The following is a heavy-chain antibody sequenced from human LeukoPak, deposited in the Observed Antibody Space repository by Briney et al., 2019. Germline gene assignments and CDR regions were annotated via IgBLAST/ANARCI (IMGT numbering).Heavy chain of an antibody. J-gene: IGHJ4*02. Sequence: PGGSLRLSCAASGFTFSTYAMSWVRQAPGKGLEWVSSISSSAGSTYYGDSVKGRFTISRANSKNTLYLQMNSLSAEDTALYYCAKFLRRGSSSSANPRGYFDYWGQGILVTVSS. V-gene: IGHV3-23*01. D-gene: IGHD6-6*01. CDR1: GFTFSTYA. CDR3: AKFLRRGSSSSANPRGYFDY. CDR2: ISSSAGST.